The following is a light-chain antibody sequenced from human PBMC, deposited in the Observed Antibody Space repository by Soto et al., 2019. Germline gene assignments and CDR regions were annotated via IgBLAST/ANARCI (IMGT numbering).Light chain of an antibody. CDR1: HSVTSTF. CDR2: GAS. V-gene: IGKV3-20*01. J-gene: IGKJ2*01. Sequence: EIVLTQSPGTLSLSPGQRATLSCRASHSVTSTFLSWYQQKLGQAPRLLIYGASRRATGTPDRFSDSGFGTDFSLTISRLEPEDSAMYYCQQYGGSPMYTFGQGTKLEIK. CDR3: QQYGGSPMYT.